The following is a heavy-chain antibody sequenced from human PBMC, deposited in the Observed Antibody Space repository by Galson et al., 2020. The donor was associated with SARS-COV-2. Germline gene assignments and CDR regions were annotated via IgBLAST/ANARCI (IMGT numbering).Heavy chain of an antibody. CDR3: ARRLQYFDWFIYGAFDI. J-gene: IGHJ3*02. CDR1: GYTFNNYW. V-gene: IGHV5-51*01. Sequence: GESLKISCKGSGYTFNNYWIGWVRPMPGKGLEWLGIIYPGDSDTRYSPSFQGQVTISVDKSISTAYLQWRSLKASDTAMYYCARRLQYFDWFIYGAFDIWGQGTKVTVSS. D-gene: IGHD3-9*01. CDR2: IYPGDSDT.